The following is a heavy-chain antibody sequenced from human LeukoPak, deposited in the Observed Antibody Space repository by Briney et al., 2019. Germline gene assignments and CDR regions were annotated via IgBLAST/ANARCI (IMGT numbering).Heavy chain of an antibody. CDR3: ARDLAAMAYYGMDV. CDR2: ISYDGSNK. D-gene: IGHD2-2*01. CDR1: GFTFSSYA. Sequence: QTGGSLRLSCAASGFTFSSYAMHWVRQAPGKGLEWVAVISYDGSNKYYADSVKGRFTISRDNSKNTLYLQMNSLRAEDTAVYYCARDLAAMAYYGMDVWGQGTTVTVSS. J-gene: IGHJ6*02. V-gene: IGHV3-30-3*01.